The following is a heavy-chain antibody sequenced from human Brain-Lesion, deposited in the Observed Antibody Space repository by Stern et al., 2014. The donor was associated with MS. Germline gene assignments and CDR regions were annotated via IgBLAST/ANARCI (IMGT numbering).Heavy chain of an antibody. CDR1: GFIFSDYY. CDR2: IGRSGDSI. J-gene: IGHJ6*02. D-gene: IGHD3-10*01. Sequence: VQLVESGGGLVKPGGSPRLSCAASGFIFSDYYMSWIRQAPGKGLEWVSYIGRSGDSIYYADSVKGRFTISRDNAKNSLYLQMNSLRAEDTAVYYCARGPRRYYGSESPNTYYYGMDVWGQGTTVTVSS. CDR3: ARGPRRYYGSESPNTYYYGMDV. V-gene: IGHV3-11*01.